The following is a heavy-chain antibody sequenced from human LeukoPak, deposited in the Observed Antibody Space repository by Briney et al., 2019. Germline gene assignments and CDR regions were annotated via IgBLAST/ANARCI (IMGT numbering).Heavy chain of an antibody. CDR1: GGSISSSNW. Sequence: PSETLSLTCAVSGGSISSSNWWSWVRQPPGKGLEWIGEIYHSGSTNYNPSLKSRVTISVDKSKNQFSLKLSSVTAADTAVYYCAREAKVAALNWFDPWGQGTLVTVSS. D-gene: IGHD2-15*01. CDR3: AREAKVAALNWFDP. CDR2: IYHSGST. J-gene: IGHJ5*02. V-gene: IGHV4-4*02.